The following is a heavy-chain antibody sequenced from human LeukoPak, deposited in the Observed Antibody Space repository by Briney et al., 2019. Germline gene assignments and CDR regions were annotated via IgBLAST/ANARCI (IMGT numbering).Heavy chain of an antibody. CDR3: AKRGKGSPGYYYYFDY. J-gene: IGHJ4*02. CDR1: GFTFSTSG. Sequence: GASLRPSCAASGFTFSTSGMHWVRQAPGKGLGGGTFIGFYGSEVRYADSVKGRFTISSDNSNSALYLQMNGLRGKGTAVYACAKRGKGSPGYYYYFDYWGQGTLVTVSS. D-gene: IGHD3-22*01. CDR2: IGFYGSEV. V-gene: IGHV3-30*02.